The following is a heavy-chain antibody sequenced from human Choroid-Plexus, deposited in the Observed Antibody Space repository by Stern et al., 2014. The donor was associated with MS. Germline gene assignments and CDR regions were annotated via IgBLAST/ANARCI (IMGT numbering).Heavy chain of an antibody. J-gene: IGHJ4*02. V-gene: IGHV3-30*18. D-gene: IGHD2-15*01. Sequence: VQLEESGGGVAQPGRPLILSCAASGFTFSNFGMHWVRQAPGKGLEWVALIWYDGSDKYYGDSVRGRFTIFRDNSKNTLYMHMNSLRAEDTAVYYCAKDRQWSTYFFDYWGQGSLVTVSS. CDR2: IWYDGSDK. CDR1: GFTFSNFG. CDR3: AKDRQWSTYFFDY.